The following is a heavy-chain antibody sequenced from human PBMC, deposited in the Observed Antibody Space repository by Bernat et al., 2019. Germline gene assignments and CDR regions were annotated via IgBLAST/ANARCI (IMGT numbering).Heavy chain of an antibody. CDR3: ARDQVGDFWSGYYSTDYYYGMDV. V-gene: IGHV3-11*06. CDR1: GFTFSDYY. J-gene: IGHJ6*02. D-gene: IGHD3-3*01. Sequence: QVQLVQSGAEVKKPGASVKVSCKASGFTFSDYYMSWIRQAPGKGLEWVSYISSSSSYTNYADSVKGRFTISRDNAKNSLYLQMNSLRAEDTAVYYCARDQVGDFWSGYYSTDYYYGMDVWGQGTTVTVSS. CDR2: ISSSSSYT.